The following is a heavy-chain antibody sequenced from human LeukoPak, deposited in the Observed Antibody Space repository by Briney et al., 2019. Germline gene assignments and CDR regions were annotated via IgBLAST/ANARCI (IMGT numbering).Heavy chain of an antibody. Sequence: GGSLRLSCAGSGFTFSGYAMSWVRQAPGKGLEWVSAISDSGDYTYYADSVKGRFTISRDNSKNTLYLHVNSLRAEDTAVYYCAKDTSIGKYCTSGVCSPFDYWGQGTLVTVSS. CDR2: ISDSGDYT. D-gene: IGHD2-8*01. J-gene: IGHJ4*02. V-gene: IGHV3-23*01. CDR3: AKDTSIGKYCTSGVCSPFDY. CDR1: GFTFSGYA.